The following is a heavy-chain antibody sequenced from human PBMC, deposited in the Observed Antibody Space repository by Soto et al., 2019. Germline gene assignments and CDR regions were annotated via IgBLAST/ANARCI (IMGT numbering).Heavy chain of an antibody. D-gene: IGHD5-12*01. CDR3: AKDSGYAFFDY. CDR1: GFTFDDYA. Sequence: GGSLRLSCAASGFTFDDYAMHWVRQAPGKGLEWVSGISWNSGSIGYADSVKGRFTISRDNAKNSLYLQMNSLRAEDTALYYCAKDSGYAFFDYWGQGTLVTVSS. CDR2: ISWNSGSI. J-gene: IGHJ4*02. V-gene: IGHV3-9*01.